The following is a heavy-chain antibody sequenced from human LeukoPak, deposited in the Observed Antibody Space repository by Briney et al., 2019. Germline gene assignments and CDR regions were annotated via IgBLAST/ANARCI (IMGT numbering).Heavy chain of an antibody. D-gene: IGHD6-19*01. V-gene: IGHV3-23*01. Sequence: PGGSLRLSCAASGFTFSSYSMTWVRLAPGKGLEWVPVISGSGGNTVYADSVKGRFTISRDNSKNTLYLQMNSLRAEDTAVYYCAKPSVSGTGRSWFDAWGQGTLVTVSS. CDR3: AKPSVSGTGRSWFDA. J-gene: IGHJ5*02. CDR1: GFTFSSYS. CDR2: ISGSGGNT.